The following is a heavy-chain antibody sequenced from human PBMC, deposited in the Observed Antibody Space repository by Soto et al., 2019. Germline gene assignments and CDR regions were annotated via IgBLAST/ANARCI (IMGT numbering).Heavy chain of an antibody. Sequence: ASVQVSCKTSGYTFTNYGGSGVRQAPGQGGEWMGWISAYNDNKNYAENLHGRVTMTTDKNTNTAYMELRSLRSDDTAVYYCARDTVAAAAAFDYWGQGTLVTVSS. CDR3: ARDTVAAAAAFDY. D-gene: IGHD6-13*01. J-gene: IGHJ4*02. CDR1: GYTFTNYG. V-gene: IGHV1-18*04. CDR2: ISAYNDNK.